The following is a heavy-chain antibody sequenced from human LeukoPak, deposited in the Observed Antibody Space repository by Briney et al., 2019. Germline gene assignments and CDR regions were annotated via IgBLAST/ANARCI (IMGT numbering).Heavy chain of an antibody. CDR2: MYLSGTT. J-gene: IGHJ4*02. CDR1: GDSINSLDL. CDR3: AGLVGRYSSGLYYYYFDY. D-gene: IGHD3-22*01. V-gene: IGHV4-4*02. Sequence: SGTLSLTCTVSGDSINSLDLWSWVRQPPGKGLERIGEMYLSGTTHSNPSVKSRVTISIEKSKNQFFLNLSSVTAADTAVYYCAGLVGRYSSGLYYYYFDYWGQGTLVTVSS.